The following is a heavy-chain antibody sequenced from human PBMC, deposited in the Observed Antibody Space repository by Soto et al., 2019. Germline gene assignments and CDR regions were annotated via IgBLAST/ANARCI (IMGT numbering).Heavy chain of an antibody. CDR3: VRDGQYRPDGFDI. J-gene: IGHJ3*02. Sequence: EAQLLESGGDLVQPGGSLRLSCAASGFTFSSHGMGWVRQAPGKGLEWISGLSRGGGSTYYADSVKGRFTISRDNSKNTLHWITNSLRVEDTALYYCVRDGQYRPDGFDIWGQVTMVTVSS. D-gene: IGHD5-12*01. CDR1: GFTFSSHG. CDR2: LSRGGGST. V-gene: IGHV3-23*01.